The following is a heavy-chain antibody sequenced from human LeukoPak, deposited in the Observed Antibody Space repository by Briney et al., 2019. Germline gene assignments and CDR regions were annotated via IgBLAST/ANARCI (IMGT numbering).Heavy chain of an antibody. CDR3: ARGDEGYYFDY. Sequence: GGSLRLSCAASGFTFDDYVMSWVRQAPGKGLEWVSGINWNGGSTGYADSVKGRFTISRDNAKNSLYLQMNSLRDEDTAVYYCARGDEGYYFDYWGQGTLVTVSS. CDR2: INWNGGST. V-gene: IGHV3-20*04. CDR1: GFTFDDYV. J-gene: IGHJ4*02.